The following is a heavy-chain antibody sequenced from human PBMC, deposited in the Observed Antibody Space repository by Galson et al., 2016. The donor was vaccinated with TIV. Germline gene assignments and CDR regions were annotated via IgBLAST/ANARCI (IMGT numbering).Heavy chain of an antibody. CDR2: IDSNSRTI. CDR1: GFTFSIHS. J-gene: IGHJ4*02. V-gene: IGHV3-48*04. CDR3: ARDLLPQYSRSY. Sequence: SLRLSCAASGFTFSIHSMIWVRQAPGKGLEWMSYIDSNSRTIYYAGSVKGRFTISRDNAKNSLYLQMNSLRAEDTAIYFCARDLLPQYSRSYWGKGTLVTVSS. D-gene: IGHD1-26*01.